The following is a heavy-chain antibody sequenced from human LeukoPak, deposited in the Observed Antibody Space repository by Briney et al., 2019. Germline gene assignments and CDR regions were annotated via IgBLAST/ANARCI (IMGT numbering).Heavy chain of an antibody. CDR2: MNPNSGNT. CDR3: ARGRGSGHKENWFDP. D-gene: IGHD6-19*01. Sequence: ASVKVSCKASGYTFTTYDINWVRQATGQGREWMGWMNPNSGNTGYTQKFQCRVTMTRNTSISTAYMELSSLRSEDTAVYYCARGRGSGHKENWFDPWGQGTLVTVSS. J-gene: IGHJ5*02. V-gene: IGHV1-8*01. CDR1: GYTFTTYD.